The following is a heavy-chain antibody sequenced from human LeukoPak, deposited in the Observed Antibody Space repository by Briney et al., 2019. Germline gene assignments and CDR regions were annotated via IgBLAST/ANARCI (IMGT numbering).Heavy chain of an antibody. CDR1: GFTFSSYG. D-gene: IGHD3-22*01. CDR2: IWYDGSNK. V-gene: IGHV3-33*06. Sequence: GGSLRLSCAASGFTFSSYGMHWVRQAPGKGLEWVAVIWYDGSNKYYADSVKGRFTISRDNSKNTLYLQMNSLRAEDTAVYYFAKGGDYYDSSGYVYWGQGTLVTVSS. CDR3: AKGGDYYDSSGYVY. J-gene: IGHJ4*02.